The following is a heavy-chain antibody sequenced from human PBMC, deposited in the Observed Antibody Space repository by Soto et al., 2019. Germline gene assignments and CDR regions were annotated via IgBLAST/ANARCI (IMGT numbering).Heavy chain of an antibody. J-gene: IGHJ4*02. CDR3: ARVRAALVDY. CDR2: IYYSGRT. V-gene: IGHV4-31*03. CDR1: GGSISSGGSY. D-gene: IGHD2-15*01. Sequence: QVQLQESGPGLVKPSQNLSLTCTVSGGSISSGGSYWSWIRQHPGKGLEWIGYIYYSGRTYYNPPLKSRLTISVDTSKNQFSLRLSSVTAADTAVYYCARVRAALVDYWGQGTLVTVSS.